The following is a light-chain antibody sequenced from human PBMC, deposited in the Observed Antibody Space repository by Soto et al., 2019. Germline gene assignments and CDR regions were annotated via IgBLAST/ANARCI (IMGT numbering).Light chain of an antibody. CDR2: DVS. Sequence: QSALTQPASVSGSPGQSITISCTGTSSDVGGYNYVSWYQQHPGNAPKLMIYDVSNRPSGVSNRFSGSKSGNTASLTISGLQAEDEADYYCSSYTISSTLVVFGGGTKLTVL. V-gene: IGLV2-14*01. CDR3: SSYTISSTLVV. J-gene: IGLJ2*01. CDR1: SSDVGGYNY.